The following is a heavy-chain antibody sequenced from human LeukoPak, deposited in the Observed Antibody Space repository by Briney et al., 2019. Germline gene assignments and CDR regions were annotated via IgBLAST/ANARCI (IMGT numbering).Heavy chain of an antibody. J-gene: IGHJ6*04. D-gene: IGHD3-10*01. Sequence: AGGSLRLSCAAPGFTFSSYAMHWVRQAPGKGLEWVAVISYDGSNKYYADSVKGRFTISRDNAKNSLYLKMNSLRAEDTAVYYCARHRRGGITMVRGGGMDVWGKGTTVTVSS. CDR2: ISYDGSNK. CDR1: GFTFSSYA. CDR3: ARHRRGGITMVRGGGMDV. V-gene: IGHV3-30-3*01.